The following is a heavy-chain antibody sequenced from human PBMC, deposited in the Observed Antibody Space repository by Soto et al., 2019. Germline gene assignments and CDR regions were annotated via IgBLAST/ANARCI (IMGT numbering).Heavy chain of an antibody. CDR2: ISGSGGST. V-gene: IGHV3-23*01. J-gene: IGHJ4*02. D-gene: IGHD3-3*01. CDR3: AKDEDYDFWSGYFDY. CDR1: GFTFSSYA. Sequence: GGSLRLSCAASGFTFSSYAMSWVRQAPGKGLEWVSAISGSGGSTYYADSAKGRFTISRDNSKNTLYLQMNSLRAEDTAVYYCAKDEDYDFWSGYFDYWGQGTLVTVSS.